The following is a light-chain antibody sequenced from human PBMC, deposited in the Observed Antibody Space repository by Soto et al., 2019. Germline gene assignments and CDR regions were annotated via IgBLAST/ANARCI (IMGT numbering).Light chain of an antibody. CDR2: EVS. CDR1: QSLLQITGETF. V-gene: IGKV2D-29*02. Sequence: DVVMTQTPLSLSVAPGQPASIYCKSSQSLLQITGETFLFWYLQKPGQSPQLLIYEVSTRVSGVPDRFGGSGSGTDFILETSRVETDDDCIYYCMQSTQLPPTFGQGTRLGIE. J-gene: IGKJ5*01. CDR3: MQSTQLPPT.